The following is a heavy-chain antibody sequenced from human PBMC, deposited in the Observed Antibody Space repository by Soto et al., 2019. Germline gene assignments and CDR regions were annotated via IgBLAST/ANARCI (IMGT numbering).Heavy chain of an antibody. J-gene: IGHJ5*02. CDR2: IFNTATT. D-gene: IGHD3-10*01. Sequence: SETLSLTCTISVGSFSSGGFYWGWIRQCPGKGLEWIGHIFNTATTRYNPSLRSRLSMSIDTSANLFSMRLSSVTATDTAIYYCARGFYGSGGPDLWGRGTLVTVSS. CDR1: VGSFSSGGFY. CDR3: ARGFYGSGGPDL. V-gene: IGHV4-31*03.